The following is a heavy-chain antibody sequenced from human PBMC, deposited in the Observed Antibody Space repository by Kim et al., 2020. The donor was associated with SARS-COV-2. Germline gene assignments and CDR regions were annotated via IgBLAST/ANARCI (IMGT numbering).Heavy chain of an antibody. V-gene: IGHV6-1*01. J-gene: IGHJ6*02. D-gene: IGHD6-19*01. CDR3: ACSRQWLGAVDV. Sequence: DYAVSVKSRITINPDTSKNQFSLQLNSVTPEDTAVYYCACSRQWLGAVDVWGQGTTVTVSS.